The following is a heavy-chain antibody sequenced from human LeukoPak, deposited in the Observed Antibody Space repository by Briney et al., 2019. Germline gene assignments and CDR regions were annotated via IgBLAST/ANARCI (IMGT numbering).Heavy chain of an antibody. CDR1: GFTFSSFQ. CDR3: AREDCNPPRAMDV. V-gene: IGHV3-48*03. Sequence: GGSLRLSCAASGFTFSSFQMNWVRQAPGKGLEWVSYISDTGTTIYYADSVKGRFTISRDNPKNSLYLQMNSLRDEDTAVYYCAREDCNPPRAMDVWGQGTTVTVSS. CDR2: ISDTGTTI. D-gene: IGHD2/OR15-2a*01. J-gene: IGHJ6*02.